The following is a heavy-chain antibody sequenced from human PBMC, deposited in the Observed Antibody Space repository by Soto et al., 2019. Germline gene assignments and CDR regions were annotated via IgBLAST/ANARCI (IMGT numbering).Heavy chain of an antibody. V-gene: IGHV3-23*04. Sequence: EVQLVESGGGLVQPGGSLRRSFAAAGFPLSPYGMTWVRQAPGTGLEWVSAITGTGGNTYYVDSVKGRFTSSRDNSKNMLYLQVNSLRVEDTAVYYCARIRGYWYGMDVWGQGTRVSGSS. CDR3: ARIRGYWYGMDV. CDR2: ITGTGGNT. CDR1: GFPLSPYG. J-gene: IGHJ6*02.